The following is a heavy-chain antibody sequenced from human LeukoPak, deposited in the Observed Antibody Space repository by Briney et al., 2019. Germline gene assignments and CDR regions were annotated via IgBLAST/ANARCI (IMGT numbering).Heavy chain of an antibody. CDR1: GYTFTGYY. CDR2: INPNSGNT. CDR3: ARLGYGGNVFYYYYYMDV. J-gene: IGHJ6*03. Sequence: GASVKVSCKASGYTFTGYYMHWVRQAPGQGLEWMGWINPNSGNTGYAQKFQGRVTMTRNTSISTAYMELSSLRSEDTAVYYCARLGYGGNVFYYYYYMDVWGKGTTVTISS. D-gene: IGHD4-23*01. V-gene: IGHV1-8*02.